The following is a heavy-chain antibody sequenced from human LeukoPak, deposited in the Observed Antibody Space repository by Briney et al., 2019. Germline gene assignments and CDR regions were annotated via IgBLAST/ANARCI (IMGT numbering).Heavy chain of an antibody. J-gene: IGHJ6*03. CDR2: IYYSATT. CDR1: GGSISSSSYY. CDR3: ARRAISFPYYYYYMDV. Sequence: PSETLSLTCTVSGGSISSSSYYWGWNRQPQGKGGEGIGSIYYSATTYYNPSLKTRVTISVDTSKTQFSLTLSSVTAADTAVYYCARRAISFPYYYYYMDVWGKGTTVTVSS. D-gene: IGHD2-2*01. V-gene: IGHV4-39*01.